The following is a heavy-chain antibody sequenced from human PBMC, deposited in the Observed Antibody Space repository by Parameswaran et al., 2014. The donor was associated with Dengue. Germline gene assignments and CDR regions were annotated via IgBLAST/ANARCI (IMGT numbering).Heavy chain of an antibody. CDR3: ARHPQDGQPPFFGDFDY. V-gene: IGHV4-39*01. J-gene: IGHJ4*02. Sequence: PGKGLEWIGSIYYSGSTYYNPSLKSRVTISVDTSKNQFSLKLSSVTAADTAVYYCARHPQDGQPPFFGDFDYWGQGTLVTVSS. D-gene: IGHD2-15*01. CDR2: IYYSGST.